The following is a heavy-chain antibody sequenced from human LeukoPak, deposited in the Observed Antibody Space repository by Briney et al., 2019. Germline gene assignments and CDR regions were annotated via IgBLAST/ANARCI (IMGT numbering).Heavy chain of an antibody. CDR2: ISSSGSTI. CDR3: ASSRMVRGPFDY. J-gene: IGHJ4*02. V-gene: IGHV3-11*01. CDR1: GFTFTDYY. D-gene: IGHD3-10*01. Sequence: GGSLRLSCAASGFTFTDYYMTWIRQAPGKGLEWLSYISSSGSTIYYADSVKGRFTISRDNAKNSLYLQMNSLRAEDTAVYYCASSRMVRGPFDYWGQGTLVTVSS.